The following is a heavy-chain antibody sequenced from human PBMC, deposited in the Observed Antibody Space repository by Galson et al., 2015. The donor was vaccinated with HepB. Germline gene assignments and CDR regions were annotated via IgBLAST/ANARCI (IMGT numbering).Heavy chain of an antibody. V-gene: IGHV1-69*13. D-gene: IGHD2-2*02. CDR3: ARAGGYCSSTSCYRRGGYWYFDL. Sequence: SVKVSCKASGGTFSSYAISWVRQAPGQGLEWMGGIIPIFGTANYAQKFQGRVTITADESTSTAYMELSGLRSEDTAVYYCARAGGYCSSTSCYRRGGYWYFDLWGRGTLVTVSS. CDR2: IIPIFGTA. J-gene: IGHJ2*01. CDR1: GGTFSSYA.